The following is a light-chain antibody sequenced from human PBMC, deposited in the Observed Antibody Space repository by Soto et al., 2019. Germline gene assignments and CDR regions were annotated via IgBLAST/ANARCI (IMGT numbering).Light chain of an antibody. V-gene: IGKV1-39*01. Sequence: DIQMTQSPSSLSASVGDRVTITCRASRSISNYLNWYQQKSGKVPRLLIYVASSLQPGVPSRFSGTGTGTAFTLTITSLQPEDSATYYCQQSYSVPRFGPGTRVDLK. CDR2: VAS. CDR1: RSISNY. CDR3: QQSYSVPR. J-gene: IGKJ1*01.